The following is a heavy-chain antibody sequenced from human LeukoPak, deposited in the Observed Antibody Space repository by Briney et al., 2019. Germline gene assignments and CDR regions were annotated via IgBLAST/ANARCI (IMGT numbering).Heavy chain of an antibody. D-gene: IGHD3-3*01. CDR3: ARDAWNGNSPLDY. Sequence: PSETLSLTCTVSGGSISSYYWSWIRQSPGKGPEWIGYIDYSGSAYYNPSFKSRVTISVDTAKSQFSLDLRSVTAADTAVYYCARDAWNGNSPLDYWGQGTLVTVSS. CDR1: GGSISSYY. V-gene: IGHV4-59*12. J-gene: IGHJ4*02. CDR2: IDYSGSA.